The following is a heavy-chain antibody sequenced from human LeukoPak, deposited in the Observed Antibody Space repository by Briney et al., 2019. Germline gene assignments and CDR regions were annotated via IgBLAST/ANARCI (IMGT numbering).Heavy chain of an antibody. CDR2: ISSSSSYI. J-gene: IGHJ5*02. CDR1: GFTFSSYS. V-gene: IGHV3-21*01. D-gene: IGHD4-17*01. Sequence: PGGSLRLSCAASGFTFSSYSMNWVRQAPGEGLEWVSSISSSSSYIYYADSVKGRLTISRDNAKNSLYLQMNSLRAEDSAVYYCARDFAYADWFDPWGQGTLVTVSS. CDR3: ARDFAYADWFDP.